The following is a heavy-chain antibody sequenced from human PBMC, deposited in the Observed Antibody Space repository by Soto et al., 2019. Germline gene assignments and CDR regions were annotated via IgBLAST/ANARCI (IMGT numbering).Heavy chain of an antibody. CDR3: TTDRRSGYDHPFDF. V-gene: IGHV3-15*01. CDR1: GFTFYNTW. CDR2: VKSKTDGGAT. D-gene: IGHD5-12*01. J-gene: IGHJ4*02. Sequence: PGGSLRLSCTASGFTFYNTWISWVRQAPGKGREWVGRVKSKTDGGATHYTAPVKGRFTISRDDSQNTLYLKMNSLQTDDTAVYYCTTDRRSGYDHPFDFWGQGTLVTVYS.